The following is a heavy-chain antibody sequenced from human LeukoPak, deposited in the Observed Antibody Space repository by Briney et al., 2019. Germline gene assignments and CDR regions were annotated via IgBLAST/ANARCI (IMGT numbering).Heavy chain of an antibody. CDR2: ISVYNGNT. CDR3: ARGEYQLLYYYYYYYMDV. V-gene: IGHV1-18*01. CDR1: GYTFTSYG. Sequence: ASVKVSCKASGYTFTSYGISWARQAPGQGLEWMGWISVYNGNTNYAQKLQGRVTMTTDTSTSTAYMELRSLRSDDTAVYYCARGEYQLLYYYYYYYMDVWGKGTTVTVSS. D-gene: IGHD2-2*02. J-gene: IGHJ6*03.